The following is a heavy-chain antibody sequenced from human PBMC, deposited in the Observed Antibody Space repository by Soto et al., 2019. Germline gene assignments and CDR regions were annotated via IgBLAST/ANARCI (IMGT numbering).Heavy chain of an antibody. CDR2: INSDGSST. Sequence: HPGGSLRLSCAASGFTFSSYWMHWVRQAPGKGLVWVSRINSDGSSTSYADSVKGRFTISRDNAKNTLYLQMNSLRAEDTAVYYCARVLRQQLVRSDYYYGMDVWGQGTTVTVAS. V-gene: IGHV3-74*01. CDR3: ARVLRQQLVRSDYYYGMDV. CDR1: GFTFSSYW. J-gene: IGHJ6*02. D-gene: IGHD6-13*01.